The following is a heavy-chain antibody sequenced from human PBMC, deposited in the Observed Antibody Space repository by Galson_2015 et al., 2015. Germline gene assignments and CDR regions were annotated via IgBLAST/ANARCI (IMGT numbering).Heavy chain of an antibody. J-gene: IGHJ4*02. CDR3: AKGHTTGGVPFDS. D-gene: IGHD4-17*01. V-gene: IGHV3-23*01. CDR2: ISGNAGGT. CDR1: GFTFNNYA. Sequence: SLRLSCAASGFTFNNYAMSWVRQAPGKGLEWVSFISGNAGGTYYADSVKGRFTISRDNSRNTLSLQMNSLRAEDTAVYYCAKGHTTGGVPFDSWGQGTLVAVSS.